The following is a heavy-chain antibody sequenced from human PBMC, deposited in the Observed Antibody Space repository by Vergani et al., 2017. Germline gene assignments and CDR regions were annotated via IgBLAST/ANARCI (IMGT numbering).Heavy chain of an antibody. Sequence: QVQLQESGPGLVKPSQTLSLTCTISGGSISSYYWSWIRQPPGKGLEWIVYIYYSGSTNYNPSLKSRVTISVDTSKNQFSLKLSSVTAADTAVYYSAGSGTLDSSWYYYYYGMDGWGQGTTVTVSS. J-gene: IGHJ6*02. CDR3: AGSGTLDSSWYYYYYGMDG. CDR1: GGSISSYY. CDR2: IYYSGST. V-gene: IGHV4-59*01. D-gene: IGHD6-13*01.